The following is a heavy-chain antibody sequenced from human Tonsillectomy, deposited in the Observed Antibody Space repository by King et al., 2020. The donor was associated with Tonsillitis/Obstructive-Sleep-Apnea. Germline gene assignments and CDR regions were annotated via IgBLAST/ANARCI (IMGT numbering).Heavy chain of an antibody. CDR3: ARQQYPNYVDY. CDR2: ISYSGST. V-gene: IGHV4-59*08. CDR1: GGSINSDY. J-gene: IGHJ4*02. Sequence: VQLQESGPGLVKPSETLSLTCTVSGGSINSDYWSWIRQPPGKGLEWIGYISYSGSTNYNPSLKSRVTISVDTSENQFSLELSSVTATDTAVYYCARQQYPNYVDYWGQGILVTVSS. D-gene: IGHD2-2*01.